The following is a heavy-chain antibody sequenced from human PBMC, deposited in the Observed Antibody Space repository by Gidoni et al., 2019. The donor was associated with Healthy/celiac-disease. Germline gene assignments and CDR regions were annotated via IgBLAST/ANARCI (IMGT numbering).Heavy chain of an antibody. CDR3: ARLGYQLLLVDY. D-gene: IGHD2-2*01. CDR1: GGSISSSSYY. V-gene: IGHV4-39*01. Sequence: QLQLQESGPGLVKPSETLSLTCTVSGGSISSSSYYWGWIRQPPGKGLEWIGSIYYSGSTYYNASLKSRVTISVDTSKNQFSLKLSSVTAADTAVYYCARLGYQLLLVDYWGQGTLVTVSS. J-gene: IGHJ4*02. CDR2: IYYSGST.